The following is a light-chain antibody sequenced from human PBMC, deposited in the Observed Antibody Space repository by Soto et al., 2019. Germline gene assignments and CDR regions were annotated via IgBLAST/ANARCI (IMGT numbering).Light chain of an antibody. CDR3: HQYSSVWT. J-gene: IGKJ1*01. CDR2: GAT. Sequence: EIVLTQSPGTLSLSPGERATLSCRASQSFSSNYLAWYQQKPGQAPRILIYGATTRDTGIPDRFSGSESGTDFTLTISRLEPEDSAVYYCHQYSSVWTFGQGTKVEIK. V-gene: IGKV3-20*01. CDR1: QSFSSNY.